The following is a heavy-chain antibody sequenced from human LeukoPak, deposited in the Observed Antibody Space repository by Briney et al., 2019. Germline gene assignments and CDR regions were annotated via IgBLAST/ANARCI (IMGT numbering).Heavy chain of an antibody. CDR2: ISSSSSTI. CDR3: ARPHYSSGWYGGGFDY. Sequence: GGSLRLTCAASGFTFSSYSMNWVRQAPGKGLEWVSYISSSSSTIYYADSVKGRFTISRDNAKNSLYLQMNSLRAEDTAVYYCARPHYSSGWYGGGFDYWGQGTLVTVSS. V-gene: IGHV3-48*01. J-gene: IGHJ4*02. D-gene: IGHD6-13*01. CDR1: GFTFSSYS.